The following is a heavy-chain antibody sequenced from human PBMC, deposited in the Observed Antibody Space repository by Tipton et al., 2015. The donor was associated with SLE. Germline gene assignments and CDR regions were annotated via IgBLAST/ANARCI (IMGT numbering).Heavy chain of an antibody. Sequence: TLSLTCTVAGGSISSYYWTWIRQPPGKGLEWIGYIYYSGSTNYNPSLKSQVTMSVDTSKNQFSLKLSSVTAADTAVYYCARWIPLTGINAWGQGATVTVSS. CDR1: GGSISSYY. CDR2: IYYSGST. D-gene: IGHD5-18*01. J-gene: IGHJ6*02. V-gene: IGHV4-59*01. CDR3: ARWIPLTGINA.